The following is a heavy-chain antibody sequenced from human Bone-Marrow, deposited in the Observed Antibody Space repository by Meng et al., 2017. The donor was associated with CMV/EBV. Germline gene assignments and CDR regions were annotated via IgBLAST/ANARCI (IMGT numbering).Heavy chain of an antibody. CDR1: GYTFTSYY. Sequence: ASVKVSCKASGYTFTSYYMHWVRQAPGQGLEWMGIINPSGGSTSYAQKFQGRVTMTRDTSTSTVYMELSSLRSEDTAVYYCARDYGDYGAIDYWGQGTLVTTSS. V-gene: IGHV1-46*01. CDR3: ARDYGDYGAIDY. D-gene: IGHD4-17*01. CDR2: INPSGGST. J-gene: IGHJ4*02.